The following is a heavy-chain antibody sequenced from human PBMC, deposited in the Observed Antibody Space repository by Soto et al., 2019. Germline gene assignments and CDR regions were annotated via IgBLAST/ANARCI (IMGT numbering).Heavy chain of an antibody. J-gene: IGHJ4*02. CDR1: GFTFSSYS. CDR2: ISSSSSTI. Sequence: GGSLRLSCAASGFTFSSYSMNWARQAPGKGLEWVSYISSSSSTIYYADSVKGRFTISRDNAKNSLYLQMNSLRAEDTAVYYCARDKGLVVTIFGHWGQVTLVTVSS. CDR3: ARDKGLVVTIFGH. D-gene: IGHD5-12*01. V-gene: IGHV3-48*01.